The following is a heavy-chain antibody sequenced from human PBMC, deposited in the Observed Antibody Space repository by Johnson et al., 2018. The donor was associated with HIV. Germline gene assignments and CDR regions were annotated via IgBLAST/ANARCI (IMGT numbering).Heavy chain of an antibody. V-gene: IGHV3-20*04. D-gene: IGHD4-23*01. CDR1: GFTFDDYC. CDR2: INWNGDST. CDR3: ARVSDDYGGNPAAWGAFDV. Sequence: VQLVESGGGVVRPGGSLRLSCAASGFTFDDYCVSWVRQAPGKGLEWVSGINWNGDSTGYADSVKGRFTISRDNAKNSLYLQMNNLRAEDTALYYCARVSDDYGGNPAAWGAFDVWGQGTMVTVSS. J-gene: IGHJ3*01.